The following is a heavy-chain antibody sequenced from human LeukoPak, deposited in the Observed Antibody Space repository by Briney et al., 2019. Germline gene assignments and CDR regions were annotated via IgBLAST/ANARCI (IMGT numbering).Heavy chain of an antibody. V-gene: IGHV1-2*02. CDR1: GYTFTGYY. Sequence: ASVKVSCKASGYTFTGYYMHWVRQAPGQGLEWMGWINPNSGGTNYAQKFQGRVTMTRDTSISTAYMELSRLRSDDTAVYYCARGTPNWNFDAFDIWGQGTMVTVSS. CDR2: INPNSGGT. D-gene: IGHD1-7*01. CDR3: ARGTPNWNFDAFDI. J-gene: IGHJ3*02.